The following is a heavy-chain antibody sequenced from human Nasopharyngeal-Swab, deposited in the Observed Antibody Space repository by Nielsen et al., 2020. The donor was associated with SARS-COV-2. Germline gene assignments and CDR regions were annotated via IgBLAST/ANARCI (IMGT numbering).Heavy chain of an antibody. Sequence: GESLKISCAASGFTFSSYAMSWVRQAPGKGLEWVSAISGSGGSTYYADSVKGRFTISRDNSKNTLYLQMNSLRAEDTAVYYCAREGLEQRVFDYWGQGTLVTVSS. D-gene: IGHD1/OR15-1a*01. CDR3: AREGLEQRVFDY. CDR2: ISGSGGST. V-gene: IGHV3-23*01. CDR1: GFTFSSYA. J-gene: IGHJ4*02.